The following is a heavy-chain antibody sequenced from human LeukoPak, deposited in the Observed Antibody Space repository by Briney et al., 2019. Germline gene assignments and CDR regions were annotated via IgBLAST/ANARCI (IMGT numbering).Heavy chain of an antibody. CDR2: ISSTSTNI. J-gene: IGHJ4*02. CDR3: ARAHNWKYGTFDY. Sequence: GGSLRLSCAASGFTFSSYSMNWVRQAPGKGLEWVSYISSTSTNIYYADSVKGRFTISRDNAKNSLYLQMNSLRVEDTAVYYCARAHNWKYGTFDYWGQGTLVTVSS. V-gene: IGHV3-21*05. CDR1: GFTFSSYS. D-gene: IGHD1-7*01.